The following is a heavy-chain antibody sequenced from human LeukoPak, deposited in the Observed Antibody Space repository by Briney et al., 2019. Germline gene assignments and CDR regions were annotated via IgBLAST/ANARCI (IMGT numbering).Heavy chain of an antibody. J-gene: IGHJ4*02. CDR2: IWYDGSDK. CDR1: GFTFSTYG. Sequence: GGSLRLSCAASGFTFSTYGMHWIRQAPGKGLEWVAVIWYDGSDKYYADSVKGRFTISRDNSKNTLSLQMNSLRAEDTAVYYCARRKITIFGVVINEPPDPPDYWGQGTLVTVSS. V-gene: IGHV3-33*01. CDR3: ARRKITIFGVVINEPPDPPDY. D-gene: IGHD3-3*01.